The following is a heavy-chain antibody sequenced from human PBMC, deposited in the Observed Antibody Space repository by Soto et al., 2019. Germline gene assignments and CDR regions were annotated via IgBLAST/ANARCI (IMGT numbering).Heavy chain of an antibody. V-gene: IGHV1-69*06. CDR2: VVPMYDSV. D-gene: IGHD1-26*01. CDR3: ASWRSYSGSYCFDY. CDR1: GGTFNSYT. J-gene: IGHJ4*02. Sequence: SVKVSCKASGGTFNSYTINWVRQAPGRGLEWVGQVVPMYDSVNYAENFQGRVTITADKSTKTAYMELTSLRSEDTALYFCASWRSYSGSYCFDYWGQGPLVTVSS.